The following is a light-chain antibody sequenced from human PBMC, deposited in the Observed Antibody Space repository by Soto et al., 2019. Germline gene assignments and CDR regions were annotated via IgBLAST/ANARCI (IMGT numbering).Light chain of an antibody. Sequence: AIRMTHSPSSLSASTGDIVTITCRASQGISSYLAWYQQKPGKAPKLLIYKASTLESGVSSSFSGSGSGTEFTLTISSLQPDDFATYYCRQHNSYPITFGQGTRLEIK. V-gene: IGKV1-8*01. CDR2: KAS. CDR1: QGISSY. J-gene: IGKJ5*01. CDR3: RQHNSYPIT.